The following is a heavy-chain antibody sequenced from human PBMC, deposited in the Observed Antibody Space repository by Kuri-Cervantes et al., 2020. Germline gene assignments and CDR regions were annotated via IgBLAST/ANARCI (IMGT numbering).Heavy chain of an antibody. CDR3: AREPHMVREMYYFDY. CDR2: ISYDGSNK. D-gene: IGHD3-10*01. V-gene: IGHV3-30-3*01. CDR1: GFTFSSYA. J-gene: IGHJ4*02. Sequence: GESLKISCAASGFTFSSYAMHWVRQAPGEGLEWVAVISYDGSNKYYADSVKGRFTISRDNSKNTLYLQMNSLRAEDTAVYYCAREPHMVREMYYFDYWGQGTLVTVSS.